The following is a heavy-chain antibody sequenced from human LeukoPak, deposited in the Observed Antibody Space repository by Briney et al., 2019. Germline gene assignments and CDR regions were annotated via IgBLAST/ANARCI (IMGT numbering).Heavy chain of an antibody. CDR2: ISHSGST. CDR3: ASAGTLYYYDSSGYYSLDY. V-gene: IGHV4-38-2*01. J-gene: IGHJ4*02. CDR1: DYPISRGNY. D-gene: IGHD3-22*01. Sequence: SETLSLTCAVSDYPISRGNYWGWIRQPPGKGLEWIASISHSGSTYSNPSLKSRVTISVDTSKNQFSLKLSSVTAADTAVYYCASAGTLYYYDSSGYYSLDYWGQGTLVTVSS.